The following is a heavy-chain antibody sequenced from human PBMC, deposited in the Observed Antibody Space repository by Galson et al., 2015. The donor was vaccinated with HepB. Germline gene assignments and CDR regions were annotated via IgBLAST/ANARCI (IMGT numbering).Heavy chain of an antibody. D-gene: IGHD2-2*01. CDR3: AKVGDIVVVPAAIGSSGGIDEYYYGMDV. Sequence: SLRLSCAASGFTFSSYAMSWVRQAPGKGLEWVSAISGSGGSTYYADSVKGRFTISRDNSKSTLYLQMNSLRAEDTAVYYCAKVGDIVVVPAAIGSSGGIDEYYYGMDVWGQGTTVTVSS. CDR2: ISGSGGST. V-gene: IGHV3-23*01. J-gene: IGHJ6*02. CDR1: GFTFSSYA.